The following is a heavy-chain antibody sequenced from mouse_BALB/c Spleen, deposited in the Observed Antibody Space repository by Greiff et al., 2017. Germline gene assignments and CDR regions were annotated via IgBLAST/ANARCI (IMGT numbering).Heavy chain of an antibody. CDR1: GYTFTSYW. CDR3: TRWGWFHWYFDV. J-gene: IGHJ1*01. D-gene: IGHD1-1*02. V-gene: IGHV1S127*01. CDR2: IDPSDSYT. Sequence: VQLQQPGAELVKPGASVKMSCKASGYTFTSYWMRWVKQRPGQGLEWIGVIDPSDSYTSYNQKFKGKATLTVDTSSSTAYMQLSSLTSEDSAVYYCTRWGWFHWYFDVWGAGTTVTVSS.